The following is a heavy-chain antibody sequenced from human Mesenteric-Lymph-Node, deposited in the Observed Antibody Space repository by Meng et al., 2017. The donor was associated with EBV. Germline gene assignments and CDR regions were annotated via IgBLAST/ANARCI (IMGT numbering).Heavy chain of an antibody. CDR1: GGSLNDYY. V-gene: IGHV4-34*02. CDR2: INYIRSV. J-gene: IGHJ4*02. D-gene: IGHD6-19*01. CDR3: ARVRSSGSGLIRNYFDY. Sequence: QVQIQQWGAGLLKPAETLSLSCAVYGGSLNDYYWIWSRQAPGKGLEWIGEINYIRSVYYNPSLKSRVTISVDTSNNQISLRLTSVTAADTAIYYCARVRSSGSGLIRNYFDYWGQGTLVTAPQ.